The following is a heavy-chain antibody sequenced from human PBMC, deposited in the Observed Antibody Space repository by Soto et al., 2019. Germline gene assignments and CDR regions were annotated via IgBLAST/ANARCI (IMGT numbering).Heavy chain of an antibody. D-gene: IGHD1-26*01. CDR3: ARDLGGSYYAPVDY. V-gene: IGHV1-18*01. CDR2: ISAYNGNT. Sequence: GASVKVSCKASGYTFTSYGISWVRQAPGQGLEWMGWISAYNGNTNYAQKLQGRVTMTTETSTSTAYMELRSLRSDDTAVYYCARDLGGSYYAPVDYWGQGTLVTVSS. J-gene: IGHJ4*02. CDR1: GYTFTSYG.